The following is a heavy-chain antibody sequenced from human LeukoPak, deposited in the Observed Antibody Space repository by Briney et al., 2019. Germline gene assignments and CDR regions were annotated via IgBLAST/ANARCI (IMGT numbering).Heavy chain of an antibody. Sequence: PGGSLRLSCAASGFTFSRYLMHWVRQGPGKELVWVSRINTDGSTTAYAGSVKGRFTISRDNAENTLYLQMNSLRAEDTAVYYCARDRCSSTSCSLGFLDVWGKGTTVTVSS. J-gene: IGHJ6*04. CDR2: INTDGSTT. CDR1: GFTFSRYL. D-gene: IGHD2-2*01. CDR3: ARDRCSSTSCSLGFLDV. V-gene: IGHV3-74*01.